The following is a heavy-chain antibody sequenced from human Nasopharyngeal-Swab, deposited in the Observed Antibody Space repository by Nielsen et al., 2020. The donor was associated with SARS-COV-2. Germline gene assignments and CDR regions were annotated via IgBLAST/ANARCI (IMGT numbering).Heavy chain of an antibody. V-gene: IGHV3-11*01. CDR2: ISSSGSTI. Sequence: GESLKISCAASGFTFDDYAMHWVRQAPGKGLEWVSYISSSGSTIYYADSVKGRFTISRDNAKNSLFLQVNSLRAEDTAVYYCARGRSGYSYGHRTAFDYWGQGTLVTVSS. CDR3: ARGRSGYSYGHRTAFDY. CDR1: GFTFDDYA. J-gene: IGHJ4*02. D-gene: IGHD5-18*01.